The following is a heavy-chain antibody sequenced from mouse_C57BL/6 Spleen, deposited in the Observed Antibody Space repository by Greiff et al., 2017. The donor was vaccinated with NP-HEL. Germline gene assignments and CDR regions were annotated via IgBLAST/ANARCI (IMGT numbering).Heavy chain of an antibody. J-gene: IGHJ2*01. D-gene: IGHD4-1*02. CDR2: ISRGGDYI. CDR3: TRAQLLDY. Sequence: PEKRLEWVAYISRGGDYIYYADTVKGRFPISRDNARNTLYLQMSSLKSEDTAMYYCTRAQLLDYWGQGTTLTVSA. V-gene: IGHV5-9-1*02.